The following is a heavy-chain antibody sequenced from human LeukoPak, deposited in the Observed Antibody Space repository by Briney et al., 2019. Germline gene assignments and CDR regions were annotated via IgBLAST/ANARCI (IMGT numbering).Heavy chain of an antibody. V-gene: IGHV1-69*05. Sequence: SVKVSCKASGGTFSSYAISWVRQAPGQGLEWMGGIIPIFGTANYAQKFQRRVTITTDESTSTAYMELSSLRSEDTAVYYCARDRRQLWFEFDYWGQGTLVTVSS. D-gene: IGHD5-18*01. J-gene: IGHJ4*02. CDR3: ARDRRQLWFEFDY. CDR1: GGTFSSYA. CDR2: IIPIFGTA.